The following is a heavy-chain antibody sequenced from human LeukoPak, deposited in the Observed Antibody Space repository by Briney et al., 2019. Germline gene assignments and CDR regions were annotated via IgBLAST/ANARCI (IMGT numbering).Heavy chain of an antibody. Sequence: PSETLSLTCAVYGGSFSGYYWSWIRQPPGKGLEWIGRFHVSDTTNYNPSLKSRVTMSLDTSKNQFSLKLTSVTAADTAVYYCARTSGSFLDYWGQGTLLTVSS. CDR3: ARTSGSFLDY. V-gene: IGHV4-34*01. J-gene: IGHJ4*02. D-gene: IGHD1-26*01. CDR2: FHVSDTT. CDR1: GGSFSGYY.